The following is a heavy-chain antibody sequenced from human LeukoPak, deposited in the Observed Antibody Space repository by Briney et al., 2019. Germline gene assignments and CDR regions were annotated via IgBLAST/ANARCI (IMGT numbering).Heavy chain of an antibody. CDR3: ARLGLTVTSDIDW. J-gene: IGHJ4*02. CDR2: INPNSGGT. V-gene: IGHV1-2*02. D-gene: IGHD4-17*01. Sequence: ASVTVSCKASGYTFTSHYMHWVRQAPGQGLEWMGWINPNSGGTNYAQKFQGRVTMTRDTSISTAYMELNSLRSDDTAVYYCARLGLTVTSDIDWWGQGTLVTVSS. CDR1: GYTFTSHY.